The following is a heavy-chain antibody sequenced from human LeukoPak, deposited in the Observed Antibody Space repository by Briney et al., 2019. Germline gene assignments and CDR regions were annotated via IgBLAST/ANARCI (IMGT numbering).Heavy chain of an antibody. CDR1: GGSISSGGYY. CDR3: ARDRGYDYVWGSYTYDY. J-gene: IGHJ4*01. V-gene: IGHV4-31*03. CDR2: IYYSGST. Sequence: PSETLSLTCTVSGGSISSGGYYWSWIRQHPGKGLEWIGYIYYSGSTYYNPSLKSRVTISVDTSKNQFSLKLSSVTAADTAVYYCARDRGYDYVWGSYTYDYWGQGTLVTVSS. D-gene: IGHD3-16*01.